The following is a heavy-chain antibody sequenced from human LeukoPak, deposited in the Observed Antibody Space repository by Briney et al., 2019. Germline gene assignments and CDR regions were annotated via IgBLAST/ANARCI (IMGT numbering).Heavy chain of an antibody. J-gene: IGHJ4*02. CDR2: INTDESGT. V-gene: IGHV3-74*01. CDR3: VIQISGVVY. CDR1: RFTFSSYW. Sequence: GGSLRLSCAASRFTFSSYWMHWVRQAPGKGLVWVSRINTDESGTSYADSVKGRFTISRDNAKNTLYLQMNSLRAEDTAVYYCVIQISGVVYWGQGTLVTVSS. D-gene: IGHD3-3*01.